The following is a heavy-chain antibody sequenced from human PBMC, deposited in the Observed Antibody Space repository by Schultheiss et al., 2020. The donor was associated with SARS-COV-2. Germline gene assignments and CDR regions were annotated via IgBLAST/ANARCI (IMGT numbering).Heavy chain of an antibody. CDR2: ISAGNGNT. V-gene: IGHV1-18*01. D-gene: IGHD2-2*01. Sequence: ASVKVSCKASGYTFTSYGISWVRQAPGQGLEWMGWISAGNGNTKYSQKFQGRVTITRDTSASTAYMELSRLRSDDTAVYYCARGLGYCSSTSCYPFDYWGQGTLVTVSS. CDR3: ARGLGYCSSTSCYPFDY. J-gene: IGHJ4*02. CDR1: GYTFTSYG.